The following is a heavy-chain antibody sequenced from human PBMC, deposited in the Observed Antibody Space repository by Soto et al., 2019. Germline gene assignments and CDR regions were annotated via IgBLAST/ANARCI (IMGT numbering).Heavy chain of an antibody. Sequence: PSDTLSLTFTVSGGSISSYYWSWIRQPPGKGLEWIGYIYYSGSTNYNPSLKSRVTISVDTSKNQFSLKLSSVTAADTAVYYCARSRAAASHYYYYYGMDVWGQGTTVTVSS. CDR2: IYYSGST. J-gene: IGHJ6*02. V-gene: IGHV4-59*01. CDR1: GGSISSYY. D-gene: IGHD6-13*01. CDR3: ARSRAAASHYYYYYGMDV.